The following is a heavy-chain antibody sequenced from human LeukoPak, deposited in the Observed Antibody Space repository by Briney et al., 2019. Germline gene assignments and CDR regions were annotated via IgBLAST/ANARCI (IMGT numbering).Heavy chain of an antibody. V-gene: IGHV1-2*02. CDR3: ARELNDRKGSPHQGVDH. CDR1: GYTFTDYF. D-gene: IGHD3-22*01. J-gene: IGHJ5*02. CDR2: INLKSGAT. Sequence: ASVKVSCKHPGYTFTDYFMHWVRQAPGQGLEWMAWINLKSGATNSAQKFQGRITVSRDTSVSTAYMELSSLRSDDTAIYYCARELNDRKGSPHQGVDHWGQGTLVTVSS.